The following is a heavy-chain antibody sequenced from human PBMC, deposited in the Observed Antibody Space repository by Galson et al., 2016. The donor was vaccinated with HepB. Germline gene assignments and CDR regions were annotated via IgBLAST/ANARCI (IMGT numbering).Heavy chain of an antibody. J-gene: IGHJ5*02. V-gene: IGHV1-18*01. D-gene: IGHD1-20*01. CDR1: GYTFSSYG. Sequence: SVKVSCKASGYTFSSYGISWVRQAPGQGLEWMGWITPYNGNTNYAQKLQGRVTMTTDTSTSTAYMELRSLRSDDTAVYYCARTLPYHWSDETWFDPWGQGTLVTVSS. CDR3: ARTLPYHWSDETWFDP. CDR2: ITPYNGNT.